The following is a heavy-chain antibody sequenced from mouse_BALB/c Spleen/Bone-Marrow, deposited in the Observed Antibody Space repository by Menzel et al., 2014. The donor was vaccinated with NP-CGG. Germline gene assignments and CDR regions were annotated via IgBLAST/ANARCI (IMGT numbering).Heavy chain of an antibody. CDR3: ARVIRYESYFDY. CDR1: GFSLTSYG. D-gene: IGHD2-14*01. Sequence: QVQLQQSGPGLVAPSQSLSITCTVSGFSLTSYGVHWVRQPPGKGLEWLGVIWAGGSTNYNSALMSRLSISKGNSKSQVFLKMNSPQTDDTAMYYCARVIRYESYFDYWGQGTTPTVSS. V-gene: IGHV2-9*02. CDR2: IWAGGST. J-gene: IGHJ2*01.